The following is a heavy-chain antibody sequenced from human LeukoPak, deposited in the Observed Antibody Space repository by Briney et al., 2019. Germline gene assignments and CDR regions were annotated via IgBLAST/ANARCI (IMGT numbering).Heavy chain of an antibody. Sequence: GGSLRLSCAASGFTFSNAWMSWVRQAPGKGLEWVGRIKSKTDGGTTDYAAPVKGRFTISRDDSKNTLYLQINSLKTEDTAAYYCTTDLRVPAAILYYYYYGMDVWGQGTTVTVSS. D-gene: IGHD2-2*02. CDR3: TTDLRVPAAILYYYYYGMDV. J-gene: IGHJ6*02. CDR2: IKSKTDGGTT. CDR1: GFTFSNAW. V-gene: IGHV3-15*01.